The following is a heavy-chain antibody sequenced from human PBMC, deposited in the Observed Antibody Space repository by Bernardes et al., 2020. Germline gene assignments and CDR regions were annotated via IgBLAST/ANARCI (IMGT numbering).Heavy chain of an antibody. CDR2: ISGSGGST. Sequence: GWSLSLSCAASGFTFSSYAMSWVRQAPGKGLEWVSAISGSGGSTYYADSVKGRFTISRDNSKNTLYLQMNSLRAEDTAVYYCAKLKYSSGWYEDYWGQGTLVTVSS. CDR3: AKLKYSSGWYEDY. CDR1: GFTFSSYA. J-gene: IGHJ4*02. V-gene: IGHV3-23*01. D-gene: IGHD6-19*01.